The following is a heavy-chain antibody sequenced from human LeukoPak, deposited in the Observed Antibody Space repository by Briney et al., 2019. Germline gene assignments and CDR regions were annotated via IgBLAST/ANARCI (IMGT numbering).Heavy chain of an antibody. CDR3: ARAFFNSGFDY. CDR1: GYTFTGYY. CDR2: INPNSGGT. J-gene: IGHJ4*02. D-gene: IGHD3-3*02. Sequence: ASVRVSCKASGYTFTGYYVHWLRQAPGQGLTWMGWINPNSGGTDYARQYQGRVTLTRDTSISTAYMELSSLTSDDSAVYYCARAFFNSGFDYWGQGTLVTVSS. V-gene: IGHV1-2*02.